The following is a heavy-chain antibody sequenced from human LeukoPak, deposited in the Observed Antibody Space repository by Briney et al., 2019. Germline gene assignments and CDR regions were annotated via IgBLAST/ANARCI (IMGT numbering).Heavy chain of an antibody. Sequence: GGPLTLSCAPSVFTLKSHSMHWVRHAPGKGLECVSSISRSSRYIYYADSVKGRFTISRDNCKNTLYLQMNRLSAEDTAVYYCAGWGSAGVVDYWGQGTLGTVSS. CDR2: ISRSSRYI. V-gene: IGHV3-21*01. CDR1: VFTLKSHS. CDR3: AGWGSAGVVDY. D-gene: IGHD6-13*01. J-gene: IGHJ4*02.